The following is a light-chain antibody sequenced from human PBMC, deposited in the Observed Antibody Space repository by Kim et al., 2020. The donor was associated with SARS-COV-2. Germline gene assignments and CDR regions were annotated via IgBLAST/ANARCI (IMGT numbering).Light chain of an antibody. CDR1: KGNSSY. V-gene: IGKV1-9*01. Sequence: SASVGDRVTITCRASKGNSSYLAWYQQKPGQAPKLLIHAASTLQTGVPSRFSGSGSGTEFTLTISSLQPEDFATYYCQRLNSYPLTFGGGTKLEI. CDR2: AAS. J-gene: IGKJ4*01. CDR3: QRLNSYPLT.